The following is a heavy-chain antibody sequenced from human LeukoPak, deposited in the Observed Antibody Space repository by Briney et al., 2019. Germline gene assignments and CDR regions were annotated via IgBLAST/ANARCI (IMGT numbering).Heavy chain of an antibody. CDR1: GGTFSSYA. V-gene: IGHV1-69*04. D-gene: IGHD6-19*01. CDR3: AREREASDSSGWYIPTDY. J-gene: IGHJ4*02. CDR2: IIPILGIA. Sequence: SVKVSCKASGGTFSSYAISWVRQAPGQGLEWMGRIIPILGIANYAQKFQGRVTITADKSTSTAYMELSSLRSEDTAVYYCAREREASDSSGWYIPTDYWGQGTLVTVSS.